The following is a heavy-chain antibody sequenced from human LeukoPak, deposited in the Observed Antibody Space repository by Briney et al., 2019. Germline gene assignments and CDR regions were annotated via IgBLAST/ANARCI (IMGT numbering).Heavy chain of an antibody. V-gene: IGHV3-23*01. J-gene: IGHJ4*02. CDR1: GFTFSSYG. Sequence: GGSLRLSCAGTGFTFSSYGMHWVRQAPGKGLEWVSAISGSGGSTYYADSVKGRFTISRDNSKNTLYLQMNSLKAEDTAVYYCAKNSPVPDYWGQGTLVTVSS. CDR3: AKNSPVPDY. CDR2: ISGSGGST. D-gene: IGHD2-2*01.